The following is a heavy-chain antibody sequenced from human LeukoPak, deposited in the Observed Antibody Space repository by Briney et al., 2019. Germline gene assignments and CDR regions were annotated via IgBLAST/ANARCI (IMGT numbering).Heavy chain of an antibody. V-gene: IGHV4-59*01. CDR1: GGSISSYY. CDR2: IYYSGST. D-gene: IGHD3-16*02. Sequence: PSETLSLTCTVSGGSISSYYWSWIRQPPGKGLEWIGYIYYSGSTNYNPSLKSRVTISVDTSKNQFSLKLSSVTAADTAVYYCVRGNKYVWGSYRPPYYFDYWGQGTLVTVSS. J-gene: IGHJ4*02. CDR3: VRGNKYVWGSYRPPYYFDY.